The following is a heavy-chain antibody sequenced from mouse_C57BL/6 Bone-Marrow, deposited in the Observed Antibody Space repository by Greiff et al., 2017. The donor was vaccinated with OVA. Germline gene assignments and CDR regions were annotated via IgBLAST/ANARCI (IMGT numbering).Heavy chain of an antibody. V-gene: IGHV1-55*01. CDR3: EGDIYYYGRGYFDV. Sequence: QVQLQQPGAELVKPGASVKMSCKASGYTFTNYWITWVKQRPGQGLEWIGDIYPGSGSTNYNEKFKSKATLTVDTSSSTAYMQLSSLTSEDSAVYYREGDIYYYGRGYFDVWGTGTTVTVSS. J-gene: IGHJ1*03. CDR2: IYPGSGST. D-gene: IGHD1-1*01. CDR1: GYTFTNYW.